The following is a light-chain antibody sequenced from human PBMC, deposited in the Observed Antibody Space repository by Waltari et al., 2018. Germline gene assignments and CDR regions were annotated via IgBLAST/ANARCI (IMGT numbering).Light chain of an antibody. Sequence: DIQMTQSPSSLSASVEDRVTITCRASQKISSYLNWYQQKPGTAPMLLIYDASRLQSGVPSRFSGSGSGTDFTLTISSLQPEDFGTYYCQQTCTTPRTFGQGTKVETK. J-gene: IGKJ1*01. CDR1: QKISSY. V-gene: IGKV1-39*01. CDR2: DAS. CDR3: QQTCTTPRT.